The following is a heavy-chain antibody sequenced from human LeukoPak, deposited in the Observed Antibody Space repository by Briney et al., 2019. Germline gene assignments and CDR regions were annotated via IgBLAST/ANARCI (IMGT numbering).Heavy chain of an antibody. J-gene: IGHJ4*02. CDR1: GYTFTSYG. V-gene: IGHV1-3*01. D-gene: IGHD3-22*01. CDR3: ARPYYYDSSGYYYDY. CDR2: INAGNGNT. Sequence: ASVKVSCKASGYTFTSYGISWVRQAPGQRLEWMGWINAGNGNTKYSQKFQGRVTITRDTSASTAYMELSSLRSEDTAVYYCARPYYYDSSGYYYDYWGQGTLVTVSS.